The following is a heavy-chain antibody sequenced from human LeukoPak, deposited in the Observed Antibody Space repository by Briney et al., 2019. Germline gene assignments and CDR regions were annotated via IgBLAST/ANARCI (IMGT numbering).Heavy chain of an antibody. CDR2: ISSSSSTI. V-gene: IGHV3-48*01. CDR1: GFTFSTYS. D-gene: IGHD1-1*01. CDR3: ARDQRGNAGTDAFDI. J-gene: IGHJ3*02. Sequence: GGSLRLSCAASGFTFSTYSMNWVRQAPGKGLERLAYISSSSSTIFYADSMRGRFTISRDNAKNSLYLQMNSLRAEDTAVYYCARDQRGNAGTDAFDIWGQGTTVTVSS.